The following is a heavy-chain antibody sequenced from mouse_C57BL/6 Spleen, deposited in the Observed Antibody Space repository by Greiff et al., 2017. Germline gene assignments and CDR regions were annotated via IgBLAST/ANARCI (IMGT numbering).Heavy chain of an antibody. CDR1: GYTFTDYY. D-gene: IGHD2-12*01. CDR3: AREEVYDAFAY. V-gene: IGHV1-19*01. CDR2: INPYNGGT. Sequence: VQLQQSGPVLVKPGASVKMSCKASGYTFTDYYMNWVKQSHGKSLEWIGVINPYNGGTSYNKKFKGKATLTVDKSSSTAYMELNSLTSEDSAVYYCAREEVYDAFAYWGQGTLVTVSA. J-gene: IGHJ3*01.